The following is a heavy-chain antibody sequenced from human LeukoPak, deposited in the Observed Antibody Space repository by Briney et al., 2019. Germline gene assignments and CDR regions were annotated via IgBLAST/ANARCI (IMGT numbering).Heavy chain of an antibody. CDR1: GFTFSNYA. J-gene: IGHJ4*02. V-gene: IGHV3-23*01. Sequence: GVLRLSCAASGFTFSNYAMTWVRQAPGKGLEWVSTISGSGVTTYYADSVKGRFTISRDNSKNTLYLQMNSLRAEDTAVYYCARDHRMIGVVIARFDYWGQGTLVTVSS. CDR3: ARDHRMIGVVIARFDY. D-gene: IGHD3-22*01. CDR2: ISGSGVTT.